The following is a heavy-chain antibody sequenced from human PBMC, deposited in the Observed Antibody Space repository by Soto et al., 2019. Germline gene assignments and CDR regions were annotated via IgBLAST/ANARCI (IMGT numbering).Heavy chain of an antibody. V-gene: IGHV3-23*01. CDR1: VFTFSSYA. D-gene: IGHD5-12*01. Sequence: GSLRLACAASVFTFSSYAMSWVRQAPGKGLEWVSAISGSGGSTYYADSVKGRFTISRDNSKNTLCLQMNSLRAEDTAVYYCAKDAAVSGYVRYHYYGMDVWGQGTTVTVSS. CDR2: ISGSGGST. CDR3: AKDAAVSGYVRYHYYGMDV. J-gene: IGHJ6*02.